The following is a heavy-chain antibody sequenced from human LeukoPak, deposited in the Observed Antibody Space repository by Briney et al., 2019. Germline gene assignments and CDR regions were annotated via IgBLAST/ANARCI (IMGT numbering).Heavy chain of an antibody. CDR1: GYPISNGYY. CDR3: ARHRLFDTTGYYYDFDY. CDR2: ICYSGNT. D-gene: IGHD3-22*01. Sequence: SETLSLTCAVSGYPISNGYYWGWIRRPPGKGLEWIGSICYSGNTYDNPSLKSRVTISLDTSKNQFSLRLSSVTASDTAVYYCARHRLFDTTGYYYDFDYWGQGTLVTVSS. V-gene: IGHV4-38-2*01. J-gene: IGHJ4*02.